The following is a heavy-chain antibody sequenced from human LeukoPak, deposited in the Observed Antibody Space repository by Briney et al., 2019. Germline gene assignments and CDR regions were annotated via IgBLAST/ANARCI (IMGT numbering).Heavy chain of an antibody. CDR2: IYYSGST. CDR1: GDSMSGYY. Sequence: SETLSLTCSVSGDSMSGYYWSWIRQPPGKGLEWMGYIYYSGSTNYNPSLKSRVTISVDTSKNQFSLKLSSVTAADTAVYYCAREGPYPQTWGLYGMDVWGQGTTVTVSS. D-gene: IGHD7-27*01. V-gene: IGHV4-59*01. J-gene: IGHJ6*02. CDR3: AREGPYPQTWGLYGMDV.